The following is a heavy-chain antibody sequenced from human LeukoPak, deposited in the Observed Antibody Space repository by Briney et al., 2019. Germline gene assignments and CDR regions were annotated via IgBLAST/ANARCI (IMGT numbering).Heavy chain of an antibody. CDR1: GFTFSSHA. CDR3: AITIAVAGTGGFFDS. V-gene: IGHV3-23*01. J-gene: IGHJ4*02. CDR2: ISASGDST. D-gene: IGHD6-19*01. Sequence: GSLRLSYAASGFTFSSHAMSWVRQAPGEGLEWVSAISASGDSTYYADSVKGRFTISRDNSKNTVYLQMNSLRAEDTAVYYCAITIAVAGTGGFFDSWSQGTLVTVSS.